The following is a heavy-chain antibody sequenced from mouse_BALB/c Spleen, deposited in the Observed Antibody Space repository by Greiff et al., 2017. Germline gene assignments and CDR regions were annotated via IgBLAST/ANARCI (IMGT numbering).Heavy chain of an antibody. D-gene: IGHD1-1*01. Sequence: QVQLQQPGAELVKPGASVKLSCKASGYTFTSYWMHWVKQRPGQGLEWIGEINPSNGRTNYNEKFKSKATLTVDKSSSTAYMQLSSLTSEDSAVYYCARPYGSPDWYFDVWGAGTTVTVSS. CDR2: INPSNGRT. V-gene: IGHV1S81*02. CDR3: ARPYGSPDWYFDV. J-gene: IGHJ1*01. CDR1: GYTFTSYW.